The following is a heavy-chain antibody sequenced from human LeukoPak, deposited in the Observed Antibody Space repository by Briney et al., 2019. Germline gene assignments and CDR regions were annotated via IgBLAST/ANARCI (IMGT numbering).Heavy chain of an antibody. CDR3: AKAGGDRLWSLLYFDY. V-gene: IGHV3-9*01. J-gene: IGHJ4*02. D-gene: IGHD5-18*01. CDR1: GFTFDDYA. Sequence: GRSLRLSCAASGFTFDDYALFWVRQAPGKGLEWVSGINWNSGSVDFADSVKGRFTISRDNAKNSLYLQMNSLRAEDTALYYCAKAGGDRLWSLLYFDYWGQGTLVTVSS. CDR2: INWNSGSV.